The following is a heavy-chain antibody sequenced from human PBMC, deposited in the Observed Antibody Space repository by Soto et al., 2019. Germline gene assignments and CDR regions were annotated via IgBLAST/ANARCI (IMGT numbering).Heavy chain of an antibody. D-gene: IGHD3-9*01. CDR3: AKDSYYDILTGPRAHEY. J-gene: IGHJ4*02. Sequence: PGGSLRLSCAASGFTFSSYAMSWVRQAPGKGLEWVSAISGSGGSTYYADSVKGRFTISRDNSKNTLYLQMNSLRAEDTAVYYCAKDSYYDILTGPRAHEYWGQGTLVTVS. CDR1: GFTFSSYA. CDR2: ISGSGGST. V-gene: IGHV3-23*01.